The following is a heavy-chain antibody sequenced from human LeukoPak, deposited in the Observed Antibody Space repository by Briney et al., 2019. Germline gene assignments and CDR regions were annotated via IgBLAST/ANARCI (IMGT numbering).Heavy chain of an antibody. J-gene: IGHJ6*03. CDR3: ARDLLPSYYYYMDV. CDR2: IYTSGST. Sequence: SETLSLTCTVSGGSISSGSYYWSWIRQPAGKGLEWIGRIYTSGSTNYNPSLKSRVTISVDTSKNQFSLKLSSVTAADTAVYYCARDLLPSYYYYMDVWGKGTTVTVSS. V-gene: IGHV4-61*02. CDR1: GGSISSGSYY. D-gene: IGHD3-22*01.